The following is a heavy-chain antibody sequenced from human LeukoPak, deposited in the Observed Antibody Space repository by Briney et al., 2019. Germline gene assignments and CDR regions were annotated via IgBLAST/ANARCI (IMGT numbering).Heavy chain of an antibody. J-gene: IGHJ6*03. V-gene: IGHV3-30*02. D-gene: IGHD3-9*01. CDR2: TRYDGSSK. CDR1: GFTFSSYG. CDR3: ARVGDILTGYYYYYYMDV. Sequence: PGGSLRLSCAASGFTFSSYGMHWVRQAPGKGLEWVAFTRYDGSSKYYADSVNGRFTISRDNSKNTVHLQMNRLRVEDTAVYYCARVGDILTGYYYYYYMDVWGKGTTVTVSS.